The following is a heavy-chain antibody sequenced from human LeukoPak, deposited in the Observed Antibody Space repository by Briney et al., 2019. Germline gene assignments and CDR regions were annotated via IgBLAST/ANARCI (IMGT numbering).Heavy chain of an antibody. V-gene: IGHV1-69*06. CDR2: IIPIFGTA. CDR3: ARAFYIGHRASYNWFDP. CDR1: GGTFSSYA. D-gene: IGHD3-3*02. Sequence: GSSVKVSCKASGGTFSSYAISWVRQAPGQGLEWMGGIIPIFGTANYAQKFQGRVTITADKSTSTAYMELSSLRSEDTAVYYCARAFYIGHRASYNWFDPWGQGTLVTVSS. J-gene: IGHJ5*02.